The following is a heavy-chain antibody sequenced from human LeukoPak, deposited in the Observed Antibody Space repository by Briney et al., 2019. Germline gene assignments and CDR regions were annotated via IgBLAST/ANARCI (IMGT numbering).Heavy chain of an antibody. CDR1: GYSISSDYY. Sequence: SETLSLTCTVSGYSISSDYYWGWIRQPPGKGLEWIGEIYHSGSTNYNPSLKSRVTISVDTSKNQFSLKLSSVTAADTAVYYCARGLEYCSGGSCLLPYYYYYMDVWGKGTTVTVSS. J-gene: IGHJ6*03. V-gene: IGHV4-38-2*02. CDR2: IYHSGST. CDR3: ARGLEYCSGGSCLLPYYYYYMDV. D-gene: IGHD2-15*01.